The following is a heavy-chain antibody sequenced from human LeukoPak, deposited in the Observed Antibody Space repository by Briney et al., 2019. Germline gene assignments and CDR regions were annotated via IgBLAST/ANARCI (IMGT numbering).Heavy chain of an antibody. Sequence: GGSLRLSCAASGFTFSSYSMNWVRLAPGKGLEWVSSISSSSSYIYYADSVKGRFTISRDNAKNSLYLLMNSLRAEDTAVYYCARYYDSSGYYPYYFDYWGQGTLVTVSS. J-gene: IGHJ4*02. CDR3: ARYYDSSGYYPYYFDY. D-gene: IGHD3-22*01. CDR2: ISSSSSYI. CDR1: GFTFSSYS. V-gene: IGHV3-21*01.